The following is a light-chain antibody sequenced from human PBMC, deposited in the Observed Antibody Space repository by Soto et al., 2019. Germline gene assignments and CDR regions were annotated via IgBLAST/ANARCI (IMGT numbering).Light chain of an antibody. CDR2: AAS. Sequence: DIQMTQSPSSLSASVGDRVTITCRASQSISSYLGWYQQKPGKAPKLLIYAASSLQRGVPSRFSGSGSGTDFTLTISSLQPEDFAAYYCQQSYSTPDFGPGTKVDIK. J-gene: IGKJ3*01. V-gene: IGKV1-39*01. CDR3: QQSYSTPD. CDR1: QSISSY.